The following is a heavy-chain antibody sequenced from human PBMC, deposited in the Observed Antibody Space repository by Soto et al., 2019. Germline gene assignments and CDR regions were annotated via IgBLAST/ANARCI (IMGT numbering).Heavy chain of an antibody. Sequence: QLQLQESGPGLVKPSETLSLTCIVSGDSISSSNYYGGWIRQPPGKGLEWIGNIYYSGSTYYNPSLRVRPPFPVTTSKNQCPWKRNSVPAAAPPANTWRTIVGRSGRSAPWGQGTLVTSPQ. V-gene: IGHV4-39*01. CDR1: GDSISSSNYY. CDR2: IYYSGST. D-gene: IGHD1-26*01. CDR3: RTIVGRSGRSAP. J-gene: IGHJ5*02.